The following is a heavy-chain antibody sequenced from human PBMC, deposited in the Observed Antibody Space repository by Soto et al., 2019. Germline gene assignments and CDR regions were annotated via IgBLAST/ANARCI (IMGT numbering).Heavy chain of an antibody. Sequence: SETLSLTCTVSGGSVSSTDYYWNWIRQPPGKGLEWIGYVYYSGSTYYNPSLESRLSISIDTFKNQVYLKLSSVTAADTGVYFWARKALIAAAGTYYYYGMDVWGQGTTVTVS. CDR2: VYYSGST. J-gene: IGHJ6*02. CDR1: GGSVSSTDYY. D-gene: IGHD6-13*01. V-gene: IGHV4-30-4*01. CDR3: ARKALIAAAGTYYYYGMDV.